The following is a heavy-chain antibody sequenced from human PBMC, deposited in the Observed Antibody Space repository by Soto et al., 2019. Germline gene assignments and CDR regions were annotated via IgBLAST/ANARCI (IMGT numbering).Heavy chain of an antibody. D-gene: IGHD1-26*01. CDR2: ISGNGINT. V-gene: IGHV3-30*03. Sequence: QIQLVESGGDVVQPGKSLRLSCAASGFNFGFFGMHWVRQAPGKGLEWVAFISGNGINTQYADSVSGRITHSRDYSRKTMYRQRDSLRDEDTALCYCARGKLSFDFDFWGLGTLVTASS. CDR3: ARGKLSFDFDF. CDR1: GFNFGFFG. J-gene: IGHJ4*02.